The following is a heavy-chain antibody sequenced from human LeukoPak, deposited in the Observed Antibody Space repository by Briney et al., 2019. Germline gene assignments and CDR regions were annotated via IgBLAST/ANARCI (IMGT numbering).Heavy chain of an antibody. CDR2: IGGSGGST. J-gene: IGHJ4*02. V-gene: IGHV3-23*01. Sequence: GGSLRLSCAASGFTFSNYAMNWVRQAPGKGLEWVSGIGGSGGSTYYADSVKGRFTISRDNSKNTLYLQMNSLRAEDTAVYYCAKANYYDSSGYTDYWGQGTLVTVSS. CDR1: GFTFSNYA. CDR3: AKANYYDSSGYTDY. D-gene: IGHD3-22*01.